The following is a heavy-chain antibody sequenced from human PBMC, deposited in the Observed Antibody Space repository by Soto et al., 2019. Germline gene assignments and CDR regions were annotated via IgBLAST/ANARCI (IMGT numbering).Heavy chain of an antibody. D-gene: IGHD2-2*01. CDR2: IRSKAYGGTT. J-gene: IGHJ6*02. V-gene: IGHV3-49*03. CDR3: TRGDIVVVPAAIDDYYYYGMDV. Sequence: GGSLRLSCTASGFTFGDYAMSWFRQAPGKGLEWVGFIRSKAYGGTTEYAASVKGRFTISRDDSKSIAYLQMNSLKTEDTAVYYCTRGDIVVVPAAIDDYYYYGMDVWGQGTTVTVSS. CDR1: GFTFGDYA.